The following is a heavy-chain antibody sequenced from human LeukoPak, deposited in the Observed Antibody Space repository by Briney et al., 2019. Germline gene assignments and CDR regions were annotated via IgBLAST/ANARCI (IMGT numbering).Heavy chain of an antibody. V-gene: IGHV3-53*01. CDR2: IYGGHTA. CDR3: AKVLVGATLSAFDI. CDR1: GFTVSTVY. Sequence: SGGSLRLSCAASGFTVSTVYMTWVRQAPGKGLEWVSVIYGGHTAYYADSVKDRFTISRDNPKNTLNLQMNSLRAEDTAVYYCAKVLVGATLSAFDIWGQGTMVTVSS. D-gene: IGHD1-26*01. J-gene: IGHJ3*02.